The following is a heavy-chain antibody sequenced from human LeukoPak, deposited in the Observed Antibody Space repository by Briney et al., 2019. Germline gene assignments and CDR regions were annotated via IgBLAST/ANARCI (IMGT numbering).Heavy chain of an antibody. Sequence: ASVTVSCKASGYTFTSYYMHWVRQAPGQGLEWMGIINPSGGSTSYAQKFQGRVTMTRDTSTSTVYMELSSLRSEDTAVYYCARDFYPDRYDSSFGKYYFDYWGQGTLVTVSS. CDR1: GYTFTSYY. CDR3: ARDFYPDRYDSSFGKYYFDY. CDR2: INPSGGST. D-gene: IGHD3-22*01. J-gene: IGHJ4*02. V-gene: IGHV1-46*01.